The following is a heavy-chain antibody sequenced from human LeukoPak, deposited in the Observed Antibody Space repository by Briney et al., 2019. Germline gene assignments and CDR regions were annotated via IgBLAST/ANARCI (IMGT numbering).Heavy chain of an antibody. Sequence: PGGSLRLSXAASGFTFSSYGMNWVRLAPGKGLEWVSYITRTSTTIYDADSVKGRFTISRDNDKNTLYLQMNSLRAEDTAVYFCARDLRGSTPYYYYYMDVWGKGTSVTVSS. J-gene: IGHJ6*03. V-gene: IGHV3-48*01. CDR2: ITRTSTTI. D-gene: IGHD1-26*01. CDR1: GFTFSSYG. CDR3: ARDLRGSTPYYYYYMDV.